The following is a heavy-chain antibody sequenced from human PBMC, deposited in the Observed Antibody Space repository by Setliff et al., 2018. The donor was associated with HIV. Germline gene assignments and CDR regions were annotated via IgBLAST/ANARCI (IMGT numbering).Heavy chain of an antibody. Sequence: SETLSLTCSVSGGSITSGGHYWSWIRHLPGKGLEWIGYIHYTGSNFYNPSLTDRRTLSVDTSDNQFSLKLASVTAADTAVYYCARGGNSRAAWFDSWGQGTLVTVSS. CDR2: IHYTGSN. CDR1: GGSITSGGHY. D-gene: IGHD5-12*01. J-gene: IGHJ5*01. V-gene: IGHV4-31*02. CDR3: ARGGNSRAAWFDS.